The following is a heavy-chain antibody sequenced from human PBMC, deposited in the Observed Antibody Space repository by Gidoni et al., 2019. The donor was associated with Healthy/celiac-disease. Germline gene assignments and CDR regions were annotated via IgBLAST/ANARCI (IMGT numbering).Heavy chain of an antibody. V-gene: IGHV3-23*01. D-gene: IGHD3-9*01. J-gene: IGHJ4*02. CDR2: ISGSGGST. Sequence: EVQLLESGGGLVQPGGSLRLSCAASGFTFRSYAMSWVRQAPGKGLEWVSAISGSGGSTYYADSVKGRFTISRDNSKNTLYLQMNSLRAEDTAVYYCAKGIRRSSLRYFDWPTFDYWGQGTLVTVSS. CDR3: AKGIRRSSLRYFDWPTFDY. CDR1: GFTFRSYA.